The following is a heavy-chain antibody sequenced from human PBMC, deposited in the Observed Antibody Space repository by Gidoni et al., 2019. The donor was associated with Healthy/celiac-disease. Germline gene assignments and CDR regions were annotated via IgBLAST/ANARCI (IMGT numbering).Heavy chain of an antibody. J-gene: IGHJ4*02. D-gene: IGHD3-3*01. V-gene: IGHV3-23*01. CDR3: AKAVRGMEWLLYGFYFDY. Sequence: EVQLLESGGGLVQPGGSLRLSCAASGFTFSSYAMSWVRQAPGKGLEWVSAISGSGGSTYYADSVKGRFTISRDNSKNTLYLQMNSLRAEDTAVYYCAKAVRGMEWLLYGFYFDYWGQGTLVTVSS. CDR2: ISGSGGST. CDR1: GFTFSSYA.